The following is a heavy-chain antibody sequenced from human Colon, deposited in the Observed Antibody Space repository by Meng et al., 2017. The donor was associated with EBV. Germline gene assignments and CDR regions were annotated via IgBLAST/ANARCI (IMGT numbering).Heavy chain of an antibody. J-gene: IGHJ4*02. Sequence: QVRLQQLGVGLLKPSETLSLPCTVNGGSFSGYVWSWVRQPPGKGMEWIGEVSHPGSANYNPSLKSRVTISVDASEKQFSLRLTSVTAADSAVYYCARVPTTGYKDHWGQGTLVTVSS. CDR1: GGSFSGYV. D-gene: IGHD3-9*01. V-gene: IGHV4-34*01. CDR2: VSHPGSA. CDR3: ARVPTTGYKDH.